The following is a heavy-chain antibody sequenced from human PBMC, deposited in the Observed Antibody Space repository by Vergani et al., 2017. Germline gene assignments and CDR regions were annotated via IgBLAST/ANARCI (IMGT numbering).Heavy chain of an antibody. CDR2: IYYSGST. V-gene: IGHV4-39*01. J-gene: IGHJ6*03. D-gene: IGHD6-19*01. CDR3: AKHAGIAVAGSYYYYYYMDV. Sequence: QLQLQESGPGLVKPSETLSLTCTVSGGSISSSSYYWGWVRQPPGKGLEWIGSIYYSGSTYYNPSLKSRVTISVDTSKNQFSLKLSSVTAADTAVYYCAKHAGIAVAGSYYYYYYMDVWGK. CDR1: GGSISSSSYY.